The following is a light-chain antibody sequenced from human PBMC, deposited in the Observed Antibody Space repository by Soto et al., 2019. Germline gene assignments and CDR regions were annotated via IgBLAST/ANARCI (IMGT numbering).Light chain of an antibody. CDR3: TSYTRSDIGV. CDR1: SSDVGGYDF. CDR2: DVS. V-gene: IGLV2-14*01. J-gene: IGLJ3*02. Sequence: QSALTQPASVSGSPGQSITISCTGTSSDVGGYDFVSWYQQRPDKAPKLIIYDVSNRPSGVSNRFSGSKSGNTASLTISGLQAEDEADYYCTSYTRSDIGVFGGGTKLTVL.